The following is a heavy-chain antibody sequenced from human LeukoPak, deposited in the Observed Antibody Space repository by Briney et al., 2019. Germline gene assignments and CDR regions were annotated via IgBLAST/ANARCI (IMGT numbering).Heavy chain of an antibody. D-gene: IGHD3-22*01. Sequence: GGSLRLSCAASGFTFSSYAMSWVRQAPGKGLEWVSAISGSGGSTYYADSVKGRFTISRGNSKNTLYLQMNSLRAEDTAVYYCAKPFEDPYYYDSSGYLNWFDPWGQGTLVTVSS. CDR3: AKPFEDPYYYDSSGYLNWFDP. J-gene: IGHJ5*02. V-gene: IGHV3-23*01. CDR1: GFTFSSYA. CDR2: ISGSGGST.